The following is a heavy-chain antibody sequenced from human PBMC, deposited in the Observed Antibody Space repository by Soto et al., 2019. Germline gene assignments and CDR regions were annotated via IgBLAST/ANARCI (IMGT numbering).Heavy chain of an antibody. V-gene: IGHV4-30-4*01. Sequence: SETLSLTCTVSGDSISSNTNYWSWIRQPPGEGLEWIGFISYSGTTSYSPSLKSRVAISLDTSKNQFSLSLSSVTATDTVVYYCARGRGYSYGLDPWGQGTLVTVSS. CDR2: ISYSGTT. CDR3: ARGRGYSYGLDP. CDR1: GDSISSNTNY. D-gene: IGHD5-18*01. J-gene: IGHJ5*02.